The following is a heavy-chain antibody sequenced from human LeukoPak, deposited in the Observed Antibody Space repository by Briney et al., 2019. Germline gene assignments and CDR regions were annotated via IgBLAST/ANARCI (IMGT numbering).Heavy chain of an antibody. J-gene: IGHJ4*02. CDR1: GFTFSSYA. CDR2: ISDSGGGT. V-gene: IGHV3-23*01. Sequence: GGSLRLSCAASGFTFSSYAMGWVRQAPGKGLEWVSGISDSGGGTYYADSVKGRFTISRDNSKNTLYLQMNSLRVEDTAVYYCARARVPAAAGVDYWGQGTLVTVSS. D-gene: IGHD2-2*01. CDR3: ARARVPAAAGVDY.